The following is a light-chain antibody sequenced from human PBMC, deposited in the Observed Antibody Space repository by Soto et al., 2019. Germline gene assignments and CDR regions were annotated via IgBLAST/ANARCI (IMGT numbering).Light chain of an antibody. CDR1: QSISSY. CDR3: QHSYSTPYT. CDR2: AAS. J-gene: IGKJ2*01. V-gene: IGKV1-39*01. Sequence: DIQMTQSPSSLSASVVDRVTITCRASQSISSYLNWYQQKPGKAPKLLIYAASSLQSGVPSRFSGSGSGTDFTRTISSLQPADFATDYCQHSYSTPYTFGQGTKLDIK.